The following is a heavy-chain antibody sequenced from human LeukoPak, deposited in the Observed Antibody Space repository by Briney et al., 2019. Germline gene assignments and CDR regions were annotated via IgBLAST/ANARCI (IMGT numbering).Heavy chain of an antibody. J-gene: IGHJ4*02. CDR3: ASISGSYSLAFDY. Sequence: GASVKVSCKASGYTFTSYYIHWVRRAPGQGLEWMGIINPSGGSTSYTQKFQGRVTMTRDTSTSTVYMELSSLRPEDTAVYYCASISGSYSLAFDYWGQGTLVTVSS. D-gene: IGHD1-26*01. CDR1: GYTFTSYY. V-gene: IGHV1-46*01. CDR2: INPSGGST.